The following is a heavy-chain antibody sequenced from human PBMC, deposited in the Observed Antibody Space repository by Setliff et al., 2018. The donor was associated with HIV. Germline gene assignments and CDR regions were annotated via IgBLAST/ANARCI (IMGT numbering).Heavy chain of an antibody. CDR2: IYYSGGT. CDR1: GGSISSYY. D-gene: IGHD2-15*01. V-gene: IGHV4-59*08. J-gene: IGHJ4*02. CDR3: ARGRYGYGGNWADY. Sequence: SETLSLTCTVSGGSISSYYWNWIRQPPGKGLEWIGYIYYSGGTNYNPSLKSRVTVSVDTSKKQFFLKLSSVTAADTAVYYCARGRYGYGGNWADYWGQGTLVTVSS.